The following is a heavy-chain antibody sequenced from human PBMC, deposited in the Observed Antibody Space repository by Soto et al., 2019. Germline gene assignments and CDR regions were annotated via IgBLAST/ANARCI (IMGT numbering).Heavy chain of an antibody. CDR1: GDSVSSSSYY. Sequence: QVQLQESGPGLVKPSETLSLTCTVSGDSVSSSSYYWSWIRQPPGKGLEWIGYIYYSGSTNYNPSLKSRVTISVDTSKNPFSLKLSSVTAADTAVYYCAGEGYGPYYYCYYAMDVWGQGTTVTVSS. J-gene: IGHJ6*02. D-gene: IGHD5-18*01. V-gene: IGHV4-61*01. CDR3: AGEGYGPYYYCYYAMDV. CDR2: IYYSGST.